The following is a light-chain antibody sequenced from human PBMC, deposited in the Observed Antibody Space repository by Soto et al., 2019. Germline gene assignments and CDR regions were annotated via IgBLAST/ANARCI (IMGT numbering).Light chain of an antibody. Sequence: QSALTQPASVSGSPGQSVTISCAGTSSDVGGYNYVSWYQQHPGKAPKLMIYEVSNRPSGVSNRFSGSKYANKASLTISGLQAEDEADYYCTSYTSSSTYVFGTGTKLTVL. V-gene: IGLV2-14*01. CDR2: EVS. CDR1: SSDVGGYNY. CDR3: TSYTSSSTYV. J-gene: IGLJ1*01.